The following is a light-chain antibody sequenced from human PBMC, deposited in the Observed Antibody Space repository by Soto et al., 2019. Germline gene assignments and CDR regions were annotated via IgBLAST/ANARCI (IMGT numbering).Light chain of an antibody. CDR1: SSDIGTYNL. CDR2: EGS. CDR3: CSYASGNSWV. J-gene: IGLJ3*02. V-gene: IGLV2-23*01. Sequence: QSVLTQPASVSGSPGQSITISCTGTSSDIGTYNLVSWYQHHPGKAPKLMISEGSERPSGVSNRFSGSKSGNTASLTISGLQAEDEAAYYCCSYASGNSWVFGGGTKLTVL.